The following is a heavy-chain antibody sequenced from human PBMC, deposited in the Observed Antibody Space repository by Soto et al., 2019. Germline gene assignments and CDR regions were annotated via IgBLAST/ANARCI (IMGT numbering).Heavy chain of an antibody. J-gene: IGHJ3*02. D-gene: IGHD5-12*01. V-gene: IGHV1-3*01. CDR3: ARNRDGYNYGAFGM. CDR2: INPATGNT. Sequence: GASVKVSCKTSGYTFTNYAIHWVRQAPGQRLEWMGWINPATGNTKYSQNLQGRVTITRDTSATTAYMDLSSLRSEDTAVYYCARNRDGYNYGAFGMWGQGTMVTVSS. CDR1: GYTFTNYA.